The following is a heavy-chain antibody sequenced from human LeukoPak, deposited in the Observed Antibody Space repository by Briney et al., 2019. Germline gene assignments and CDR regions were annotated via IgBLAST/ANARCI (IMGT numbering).Heavy chain of an antibody. CDR3: AKNLREYSSGGYGVDY. D-gene: IGHD6-19*01. CDR2: IWYDGSNK. V-gene: IGHV3-33*06. CDR1: GFTFSSYG. J-gene: IGHJ4*02. Sequence: GGSLRLSCAASGFTFSSYGMHWVRQAPGKGLEWVAVIWYDGSNKYYADSVKGRFTISRDNSKNTLYLQMNSLRAEDTAVYYCAKNLREYSSGGYGVDYWGQGTLVTVYS.